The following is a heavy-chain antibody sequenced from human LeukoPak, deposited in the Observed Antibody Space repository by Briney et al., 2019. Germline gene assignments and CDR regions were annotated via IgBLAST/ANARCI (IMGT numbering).Heavy chain of an antibody. CDR1: GFTFSNYG. D-gene: IGHD2-15*01. CDR3: AKTLVASPGNTGGP. Sequence: GGSLRLSCAASGFTFSNYGMHWVRQAPGKGLEWVAVIWYDGGNKYYADSVKGRFTTSRDNAEKSLYLQMNSLSAEDTAVYYCAKTLVASPGNTGGPWGQGTLVTVSS. J-gene: IGHJ5*02. V-gene: IGHV3-33*03. CDR2: IWYDGGNK.